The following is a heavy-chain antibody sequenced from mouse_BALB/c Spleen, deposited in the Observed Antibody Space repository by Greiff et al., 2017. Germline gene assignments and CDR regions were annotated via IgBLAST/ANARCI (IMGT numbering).Heavy chain of an antibody. CDR3: ASEDYGYEGFAY. CDR1: GFTFSSFG. CDR2: ISSGSSTI. V-gene: IGHV5-17*02. J-gene: IGHJ3*01. D-gene: IGHD1-2*01. Sequence: EVMLVESGGGLVQPGGSRKLSCAASGFTFSSFGMHWVRQAPEKGLEWVAYISSGSSTIYYADTVKGRFTISRDNPKNTLFLQMTSLRSEDTAMYYCASEDYGYEGFAYWGQGTLVTVSA.